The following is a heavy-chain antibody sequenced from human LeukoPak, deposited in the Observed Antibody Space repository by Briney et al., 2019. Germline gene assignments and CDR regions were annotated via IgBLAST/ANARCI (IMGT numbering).Heavy chain of an antibody. Sequence: ASVKVSCKVSGYTLTELSMHWVRQAPGKGLEWMGGFDPEDGETIYAQKFRGRVTLTRDMSTSTDYLELSSLRSEDTAVYYCARDARYFDQCFDYWGQGTLVTVSS. V-gene: IGHV1-24*01. J-gene: IGHJ4*02. CDR2: FDPEDGET. CDR1: GYTLTELS. CDR3: ARDARYFDQCFDY. D-gene: IGHD3-9*01.